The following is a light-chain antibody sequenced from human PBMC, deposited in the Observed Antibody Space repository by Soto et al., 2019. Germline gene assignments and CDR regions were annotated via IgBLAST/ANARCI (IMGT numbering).Light chain of an antibody. V-gene: IGKV3-15*01. J-gene: IGKJ5*01. CDR1: QSVSTN. CDR3: QQYDNKPPIT. Sequence: EIVMTQSPATLSVSPGERATLSCRASQSVSTNLAWYQQKPGQAPRLLIYATSTRATGIPDRFTGSGSGTEFTLTISSLQSEDFAVYHCQQYDNKPPITFDQGTRLEIK. CDR2: ATS.